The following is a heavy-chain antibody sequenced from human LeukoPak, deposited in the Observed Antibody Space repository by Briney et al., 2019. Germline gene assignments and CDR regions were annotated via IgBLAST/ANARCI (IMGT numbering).Heavy chain of an antibody. CDR2: IIPIFGTA. Sequence: SVKVSCKGSGGTFSSYAISWVRQAPGQGLEWMGGIIPIFGTANYAQKFQGRVTITTDESTSTAYMELSSLRSEDTAVYYCARGENILTGYYNHYFDYWGQGTLVTVSS. V-gene: IGHV1-69*05. CDR1: GGTFSSYA. D-gene: IGHD3-9*01. J-gene: IGHJ4*02. CDR3: ARGENILTGYYNHYFDY.